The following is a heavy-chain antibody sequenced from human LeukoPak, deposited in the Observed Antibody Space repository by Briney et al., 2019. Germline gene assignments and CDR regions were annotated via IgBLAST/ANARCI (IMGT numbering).Heavy chain of an antibody. D-gene: IGHD4-11*01. J-gene: IGHJ4*02. V-gene: IGHV4-34*01. CDR1: GGSFSGYY. CDR2: INHSGST. Sequence: KASETLSLTCAVYGGSFSGYYWSWIRQPPGKGLEWIGEINHSGSTNYNPSLKSRVTISVDTSKNQFSLKLTSVTAADTAVYYCARAEINDYSRYWGQGIPVIVSS. CDR3: ARAEINDYSRY.